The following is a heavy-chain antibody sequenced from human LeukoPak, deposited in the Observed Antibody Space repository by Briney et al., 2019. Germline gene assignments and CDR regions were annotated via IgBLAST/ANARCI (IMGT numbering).Heavy chain of an antibody. D-gene: IGHD2/OR15-2a*01. CDR2: IKQDGSET. J-gene: IGHJ4*02. Sequence: LSGGSLRLPCAASGFTFSNDWMSWVRQAPGKGLEWVANIKQDGSETYSVASLKGRFTISRDNAKNSLYLQMNSLRAEDTAVYYCVRESMAAPGYWGQGTLVTVSS. V-gene: IGHV3-7*01. CDR3: VRESMAAPGY. CDR1: GFTFSNDW.